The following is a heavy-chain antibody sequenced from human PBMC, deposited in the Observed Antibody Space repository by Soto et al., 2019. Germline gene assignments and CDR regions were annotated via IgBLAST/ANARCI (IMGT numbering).Heavy chain of an antibody. V-gene: IGHV1-2*02. Sequence: GASVKVSCKASGYTCTGYHMHWVRQAPLQWLDWMGCINPNSGGTNYAQKFQGRVTMTRDTPISTAYMELSRLRSDDTAVYYCARDARRNYYGSGSYSRGPWFDPWGQGTLVTVSS. D-gene: IGHD3-10*01. CDR3: ARDARRNYYGSGSYSRGPWFDP. CDR1: GYTCTGYH. J-gene: IGHJ5*02. CDR2: INPNSGGT.